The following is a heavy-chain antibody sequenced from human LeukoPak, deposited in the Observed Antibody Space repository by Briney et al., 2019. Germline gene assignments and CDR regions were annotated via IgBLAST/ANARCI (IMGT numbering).Heavy chain of an antibody. CDR2: ISSTSTNT. CDR1: GFTFSDYY. V-gene: IGHV3-11*06. Sequence: GGSLRLSCAVSGFTFSDYYMTWIRQAPGKGLEWVSYISSTSTNTHYADSVKGRFTISRDNAKNTLYLQMNSLRAEDTAVYYCARVRATFSPHFDNWGQGTLVTVSS. D-gene: IGHD5-12*01. CDR3: ARVRATFSPHFDN. J-gene: IGHJ4*02.